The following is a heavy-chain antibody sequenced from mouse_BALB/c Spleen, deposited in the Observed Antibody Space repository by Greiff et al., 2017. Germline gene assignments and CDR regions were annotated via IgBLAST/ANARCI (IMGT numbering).Heavy chain of an antibody. D-gene: IGHD1-2*01. CDR1: GFTFSSYA. J-gene: IGHJ3*01. Sequence: DVKLVESGGGLVKPGGSLKLSCAASGFTFSSYAMSWVRQTPEKRLEWVASISSGGSTYYPDSVKGRFTISRDNARNILYLQMSSLRSEDTAMYYCARGRGYEAWFAYWGQGTLVTVSA. CDR2: ISSGGST. V-gene: IGHV5-6-5*01. CDR3: ARGRGYEAWFAY.